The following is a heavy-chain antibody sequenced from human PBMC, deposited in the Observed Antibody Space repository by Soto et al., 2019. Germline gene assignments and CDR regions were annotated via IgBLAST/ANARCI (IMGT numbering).Heavy chain of an antibody. CDR1: GGSISSGNTY. V-gene: IGHV4-31*03. CDR3: ASKGVASTRSDR. CDR2: IYYRGST. J-gene: IGHJ5*02. Sequence: QVQLQESGPGLVKPSQTLTLICTVSGGSISSGNTYWNWIRQHPGKGLEWIGYIYYRGSTYYDPSLRSRVTMSVDTSTSQFSLQLTSVTAADTAVYYCASKGVASTRSDRWGQGTLVTVSS. D-gene: IGHD2-15*01.